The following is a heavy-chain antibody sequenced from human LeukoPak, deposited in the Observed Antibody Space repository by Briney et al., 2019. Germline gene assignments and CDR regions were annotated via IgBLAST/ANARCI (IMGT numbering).Heavy chain of an antibody. CDR2: IYYSGST. CDR1: GGSISSGGYY. V-gene: IGHV4-31*03. Sequence: PSETLSLTCTVSGGSISSGGYYWSWIRQHPGKGLEWIGYIYYSGSTYYNPSLKSRVTISLDTSKNQFSLKLSSVTAADTAVYYCASGRMDWFDPWGPGTLVTVSS. CDR3: ASGRMDWFDP. D-gene: IGHD1-14*01. J-gene: IGHJ5*02.